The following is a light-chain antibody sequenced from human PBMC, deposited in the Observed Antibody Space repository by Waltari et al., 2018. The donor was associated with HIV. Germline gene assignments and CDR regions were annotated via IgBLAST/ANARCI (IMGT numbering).Light chain of an antibody. Sequence: TCRTSQAIITNLNWYQHKPGKAPKLLIYAASSLQSGVPWRFSGGGSGTDFTLTITSLQPEDFTTYYCQHSRTFGQGTKVE. CDR1: QAIITN. CDR3: QHSRT. CDR2: AAS. J-gene: IGKJ1*01. V-gene: IGKV1-39*01.